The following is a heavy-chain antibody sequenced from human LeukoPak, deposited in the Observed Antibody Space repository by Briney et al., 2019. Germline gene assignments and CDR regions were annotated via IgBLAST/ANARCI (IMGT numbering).Heavy chain of an antibody. D-gene: IGHD3-10*02. CDR3: ARAYVRGVISS. Sequence: PGGSLRLSCAASGIIFSNYWMHWVRQAPEKGLVWVSRINRDGSSTSYADSVKGRFTISRDNAKNTLYLQMNSLRAEDTAVYYCARAYVRGVISSWGQGTLVTVSS. CDR1: GIIFSNYW. V-gene: IGHV3-74*01. J-gene: IGHJ4*02. CDR2: INRDGSST.